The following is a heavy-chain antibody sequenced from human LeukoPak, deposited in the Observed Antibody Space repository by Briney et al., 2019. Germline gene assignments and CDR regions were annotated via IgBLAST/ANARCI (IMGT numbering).Heavy chain of an antibody. D-gene: IGHD2-21*02. J-gene: IGHJ4*02. V-gene: IGHV3-23*01. CDR3: AKDLLPYCGGDCWGVDY. Sequence: GGSLRLSCAASGFTFSTYAMSWVRQAPGKGLEWVSAISGSSGGTYYADSVKGRFTISRDNSKNTLYLQMNSLRAEDTAVYYCAKDLLPYCGGDCWGVDYWGQGTLVTVSS. CDR2: ISGSSGGT. CDR1: GFTFSTYA.